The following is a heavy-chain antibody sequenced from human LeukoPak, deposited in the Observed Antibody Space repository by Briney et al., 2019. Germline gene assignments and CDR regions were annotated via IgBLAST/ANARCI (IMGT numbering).Heavy chain of an antibody. CDR2: MSYSGST. V-gene: IGHV4-39*07. CDR3: ARRGPFLDY. J-gene: IGHJ4*02. Sequence: SETLSLTCTVSGDSISSSTYYWGWIRQPPGKGLEWIGSMSYSGSTYYNPSLKSRVTISVDTSKNQFSLKLSSVTAADTAVYYCARRGPFLDYWGQGTLVTVSS. CDR1: GDSISSSTYY.